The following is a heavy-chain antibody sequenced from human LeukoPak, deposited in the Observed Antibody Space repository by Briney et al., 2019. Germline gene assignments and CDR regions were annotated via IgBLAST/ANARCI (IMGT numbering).Heavy chain of an antibody. D-gene: IGHD6-13*01. Sequence: ASVKVSCKTSGYTFTNYGLSWVRQAPGQGLEWMGWISAYNGNTDYAQNLQGRVTLTTDTSTTTAYMELRSVGSDDKAVYYCARDQSLVAYSSTWFDYWGGGTLVSVSS. CDR1: GYTFTNYG. CDR3: ARDQSLVAYSSTWFDY. J-gene: IGHJ4*02. V-gene: IGHV1-18*01. CDR2: ISAYNGNT.